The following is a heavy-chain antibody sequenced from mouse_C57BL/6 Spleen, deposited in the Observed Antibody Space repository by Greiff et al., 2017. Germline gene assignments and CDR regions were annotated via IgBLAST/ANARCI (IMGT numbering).Heavy chain of an antibody. CDR1: GYTFTSYW. Sequence: VKLMESGAELVKPGASVKMSCKASGYTFTSYWITWVKQRPGQGLEWIGDIYPGSGSTNYNEKFKSKATLTVDTSSSTAYMQLSSLTSEDSAVYYCARKLYAWFAYWGQGTLVTVSA. V-gene: IGHV1-55*01. J-gene: IGHJ3*01. D-gene: IGHD2-12*01. CDR2: IYPGSGST. CDR3: ARKLYAWFAY.